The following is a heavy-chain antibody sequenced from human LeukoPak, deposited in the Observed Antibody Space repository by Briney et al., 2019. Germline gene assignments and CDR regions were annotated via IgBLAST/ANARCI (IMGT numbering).Heavy chain of an antibody. Sequence: GGSLRLSCAASGFTVRSNYMTWVRQAPGKGLEWVSLIYSGGSAYYADSVKGRFPTSRDNSKNTLYLQMNSLRAEDTAVYYYARVPDATYFDYWGQGTLVTVSS. CDR2: IYSGGSA. CDR1: GFTVRSNY. V-gene: IGHV3-66*01. J-gene: IGHJ4*02. CDR3: ARVPDATYFDY.